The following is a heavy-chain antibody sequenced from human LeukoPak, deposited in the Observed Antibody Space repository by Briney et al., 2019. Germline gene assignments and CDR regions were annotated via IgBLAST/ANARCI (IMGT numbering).Heavy chain of an antibody. CDR2: ISAYNGNT. D-gene: IGHD3-3*01. J-gene: IGHJ3*02. V-gene: IGHV1-18*01. Sequence: ASVKASCKASGYTFTSYGISWVRQAPGQGLEWMGWISAYNGNTNYAQKLQGRVTMTTDTSTSTAYMELRSLRSDDTAVYYCARDGWAGAYYDFWSGYLGAFDIWGQGTMVTVSS. CDR3: ARDGWAGAYYDFWSGYLGAFDI. CDR1: GYTFTSYG.